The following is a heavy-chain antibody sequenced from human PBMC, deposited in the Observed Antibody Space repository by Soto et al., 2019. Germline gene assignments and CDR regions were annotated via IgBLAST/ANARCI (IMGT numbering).Heavy chain of an antibody. CDR1: GYTFTSYY. V-gene: IGHV1-46*01. CDR3: ARLDIAAPSPYAFDI. J-gene: IGHJ3*02. CDR2: INPSGGST. D-gene: IGHD6-6*01. Sequence: ASVKVSCKASGYTFTSYYMHWVRQAPGQGLEWMGIINPSGGSTSYAQKFQGRVTMTRDTSTSTVYMELSSLRSEDTAVYYCARLDIAAPSPYAFDIWGQGTMVTVSS.